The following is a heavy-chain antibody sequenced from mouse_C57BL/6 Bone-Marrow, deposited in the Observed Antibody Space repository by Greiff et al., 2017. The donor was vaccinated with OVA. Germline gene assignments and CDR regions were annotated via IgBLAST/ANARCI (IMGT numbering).Heavy chain of an antibody. D-gene: IGHD3-2*02. CDR2: IHPNSGST. J-gene: IGHJ4*01. V-gene: IGHV1-64*01. Sequence: QVQLQQPGAELVKPGASVKLSCKASGYTFTSYWMHWVKQRPGQGLEWIGMIHPNSGSTNYNEKFKSKATLTVDKSSSTAYMQLSSLTSEDSAVYYCARRGDISGGYAMDYWGQGTSVTVSS. CDR1: GYTFTSYW. CDR3: ARRGDISGGYAMDY.